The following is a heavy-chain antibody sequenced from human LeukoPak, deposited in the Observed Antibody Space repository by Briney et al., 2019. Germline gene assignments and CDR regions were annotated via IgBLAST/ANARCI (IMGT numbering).Heavy chain of an antibody. D-gene: IGHD5-12*01. CDR3: AKDIVATISRSDYFDY. CDR2: ISWNSGSI. V-gene: IGHV3-9*01. J-gene: IGHJ4*02. Sequence: GGSLRLSCAASGFTFDDYAMHWVRQAPGKCLEWVSGISWNSGSIGYAASVKGRFTISRDNAKNSLYLQMNSLRAEDTALYYCAKDIVATISRSDYFDYWGQGTLVTVSS. CDR1: GFTFDDYA.